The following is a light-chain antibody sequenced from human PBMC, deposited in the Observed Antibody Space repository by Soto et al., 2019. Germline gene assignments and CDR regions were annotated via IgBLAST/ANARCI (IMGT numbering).Light chain of an antibody. CDR3: QQFNSYPLT. V-gene: IGKV1-13*02. CDR1: QGSSSA. CDR2: DAS. Sequence: AIQLTQAPSSLSAAVGDRVTITCRASQGSSSALAWYQQKPGKAPKLLIYDASSLESEFPSRFSGSGSGTAFTLTLSSLQPEDFATYYCQQFNSYPLTFGGGTKVEIK. J-gene: IGKJ4*01.